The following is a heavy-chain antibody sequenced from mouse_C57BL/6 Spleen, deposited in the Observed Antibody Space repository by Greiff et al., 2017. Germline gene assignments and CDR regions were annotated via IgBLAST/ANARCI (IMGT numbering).Heavy chain of an antibody. CDR2: ISDGGSYT. J-gene: IGHJ3*01. V-gene: IGHV5-4*03. CDR1: GFTFSSYA. Sequence: EVKLMESGGGLVKPGGSLKLSCAASGFTFSSYAMSWVRQTPEKRLEWVATISDGGSYTYYPDNVKGRFTISRDNAKNNVYLQMSHLKSEDTAMYYCARGDYGSSSSFAYWGQGTLVTVSA. D-gene: IGHD1-1*01. CDR3: ARGDYGSSSSFAY.